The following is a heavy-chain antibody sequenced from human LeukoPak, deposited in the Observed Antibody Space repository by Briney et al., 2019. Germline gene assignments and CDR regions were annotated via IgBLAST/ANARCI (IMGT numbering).Heavy chain of an antibody. Sequence: YPSETLSLTCTVSGGSISSYYWSWIRQPPGKGLEWIGYIYYSGSTNYNPSLKSRVTISVDTSKNQFSLKLSSVTAADTAVYYCASVRQQPAGWYFDLWGRGTLVTVS. CDR3: ASVRQQPAGWYFDL. CDR1: GGSISSYY. CDR2: IYYSGST. V-gene: IGHV4-59*01. D-gene: IGHD6-13*01. J-gene: IGHJ2*01.